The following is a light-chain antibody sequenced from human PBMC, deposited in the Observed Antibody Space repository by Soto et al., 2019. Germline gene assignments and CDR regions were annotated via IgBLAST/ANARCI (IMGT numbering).Light chain of an antibody. CDR3: QQTSSCPPT. V-gene: IGKV1-12*01. J-gene: IGKJ5*01. CDR2: SAS. CDR1: QDISSW. Sequence: DIQMTQSPSAVSASGGDRVTITGRASQDISSWLTWYQQKPGKAPKIMIYSASSLHGGDPSRFSGSGSGTEYTNTISGLQPENFATYYCQQTSSCPPTFDHETRLDI.